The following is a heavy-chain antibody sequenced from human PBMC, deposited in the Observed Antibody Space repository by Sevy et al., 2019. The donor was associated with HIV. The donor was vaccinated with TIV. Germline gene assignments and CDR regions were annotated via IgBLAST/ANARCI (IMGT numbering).Heavy chain of an antibody. V-gene: IGHV4-61*02. Sequence: SETLSLTCTVSGGSISSGSYYWSWIRQPAGKGLEWIGRVYTSGSTNYNPSLKSRVTISLDTSKNQFSLKLSSVTAADTAVYYCARGGGSSGWNNYYYYMDVWGKGTTVTVSS. CDR2: VYTSGST. CDR3: ARGGGSSGWNNYYYYMDV. J-gene: IGHJ6*03. CDR1: GGSISSGSYY. D-gene: IGHD6-19*01.